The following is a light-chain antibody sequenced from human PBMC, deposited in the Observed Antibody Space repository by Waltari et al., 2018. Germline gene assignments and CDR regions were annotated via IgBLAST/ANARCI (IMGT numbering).Light chain of an antibody. V-gene: IGKV3-15*01. CDR3: QQYNNWRT. Sequence: EVLITQSPATLSVSPGERATLPCRASQSISRNLAWYQQKPGQAPRLLIYGASTRATGIPARFSGSGSGTEFTLSISSLQSEDFAVYYCQQYNNWRTFGQGTKLEIK. CDR2: GAS. CDR1: QSISRN. J-gene: IGKJ2*01.